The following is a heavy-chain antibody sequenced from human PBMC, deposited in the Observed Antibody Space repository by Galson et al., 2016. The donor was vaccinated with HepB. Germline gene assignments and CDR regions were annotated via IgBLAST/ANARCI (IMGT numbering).Heavy chain of an antibody. CDR3: ARQDYDFWSAIKYYYYYYMDV. J-gene: IGHJ6*03. V-gene: IGHV1-3*01. CDR1: GYTFTNYP. Sequence: SVKVSCKASGYTFTNYPIHWVRQAPGQRLEWMGWINAGNGDTKYSQKFQGRVTITRDTSASTAYMELSSLRSEDTAVYYCARQDYDFWSAIKYYYYYYMDVWGKGTT. D-gene: IGHD3-3*01. CDR2: INAGNGDT.